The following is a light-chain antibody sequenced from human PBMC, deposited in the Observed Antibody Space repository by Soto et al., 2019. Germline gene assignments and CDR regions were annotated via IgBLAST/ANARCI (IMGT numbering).Light chain of an antibody. V-gene: IGKV1-39*01. CDR3: QQLHSYPVT. CDR1: QSISSY. Sequence: DIQMTXXXSXXXAXXXNXXTXXXRASQSISSYLNWYQQKPGKAPKLLIYAASSLQSGVPSRFSGSGSGTDFTLTISSLQPEDSATYYCQQLHSYPVTFGHGTRLEIK. CDR2: AAS. J-gene: IGKJ5*01.